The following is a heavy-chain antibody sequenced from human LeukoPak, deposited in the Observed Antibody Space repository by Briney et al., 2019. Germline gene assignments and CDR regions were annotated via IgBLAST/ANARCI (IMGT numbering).Heavy chain of an antibody. CDR3: ARGELLFYYFDY. Sequence: SSETLSLTCTVSGGSISSSSYYWGWIRQPPGKGLEWIGSIYYSGSTYYNPSLKSRVTISVDTSKNQFSLKLSSVTAADTAVYYCARGELLFYYFDYWGQGTLVTVSS. V-gene: IGHV4-39*07. CDR1: GGSISSSSYY. J-gene: IGHJ4*02. CDR2: IYYSGST. D-gene: IGHD3-10*01.